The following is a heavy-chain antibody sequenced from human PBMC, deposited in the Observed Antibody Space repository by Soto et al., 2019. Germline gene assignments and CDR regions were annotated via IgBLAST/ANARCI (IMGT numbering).Heavy chain of an antibody. Sequence: QAQLVQSGAEAKQPGASVRVSCKASGYTFTDFAVHWVRQAPGRGLEWMGWINVGNGNTGYSRKFEGRVTNDRDMSATTAYIEVASLRSEDTAIYYCAIEGAHYAPFDLWGQGTLVTVSS. CDR3: AIEGAHYAPFDL. CDR2: INVGNGNT. J-gene: IGHJ4*02. D-gene: IGHD3-16*01. CDR1: GYTFTDFA. V-gene: IGHV1-3*01.